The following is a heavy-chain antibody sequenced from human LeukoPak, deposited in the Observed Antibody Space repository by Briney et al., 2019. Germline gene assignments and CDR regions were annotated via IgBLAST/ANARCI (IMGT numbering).Heavy chain of an antibody. CDR2: ISNSATTT. CDR1: GFTFSSFS. D-gene: IGHD4-17*01. Sequence: GGSLRLSCAASGFTFSSFSMNWVRQAPGKGLEWVSYISNSATTTYYADSVKGRFTISRDNAKNSLYLQMNSLRGEDTAVYYCASSHGDYYYYAMDVWGQGTTVTVSS. V-gene: IGHV3-48*04. CDR3: ASSHGDYYYYAMDV. J-gene: IGHJ6*02.